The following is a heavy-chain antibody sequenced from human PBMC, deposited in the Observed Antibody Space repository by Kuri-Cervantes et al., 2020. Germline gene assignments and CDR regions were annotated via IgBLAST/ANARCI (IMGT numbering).Heavy chain of an antibody. CDR1: GGSISSSSYY. CDR3: ARGYRAMVRGVIGY. CDR2: IYYSGST. V-gene: IGHV4-39*07. J-gene: IGHJ4*02. Sequence: SETLSLTCTVSGGSISSSSYYWDWIRQPPGKGLEWIGSIYYSGSTNYNPSLKSRVIMSVDTSKNQFSLKLSSVTAADTAVYYCARGYRAMVRGVIGYWGQGTLVTVSS. D-gene: IGHD3-10*01.